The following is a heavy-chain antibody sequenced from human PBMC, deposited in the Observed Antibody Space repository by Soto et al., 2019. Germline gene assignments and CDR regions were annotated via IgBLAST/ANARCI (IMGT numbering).Heavy chain of an antibody. V-gene: IGHV4-61*01. D-gene: IGHD4-17*01. J-gene: IGHJ5*02. CDR1: GGSVSSVNYY. CDR3: ARQADYGDYEYNWFDP. Sequence: PSETLSLTCTVSGGSVSSVNYYWSWIRQPPGKGLEWIAYIYYSGSTNYNPSLKSRVTISVDTSKNQFSLKLSSVTAADTAVYYCARQADYGDYEYNWFDPWGQGTLVTVSS. CDR2: IYYSGST.